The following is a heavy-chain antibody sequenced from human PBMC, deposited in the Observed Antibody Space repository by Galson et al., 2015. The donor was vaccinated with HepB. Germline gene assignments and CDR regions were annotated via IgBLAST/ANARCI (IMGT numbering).Heavy chain of an antibody. V-gene: IGHV1-69*05. J-gene: IGHJ4*02. Sequence: SVKVSCKASGGTFSSYAISWVRQAPGQGLEWMGGIIPIFGTANYAQKFQGRVTMTTDTSTSTAYMELRSLRSDDTAVYYCAMGYSSSWYAVGFDYWGQGTLVTVSS. CDR3: AMGYSSSWYAVGFDY. CDR1: GGTFSSYA. CDR2: IIPIFGTA. D-gene: IGHD6-13*01.